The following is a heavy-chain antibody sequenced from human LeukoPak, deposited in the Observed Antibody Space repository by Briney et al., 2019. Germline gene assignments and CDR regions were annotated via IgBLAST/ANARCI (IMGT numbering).Heavy chain of an antibody. CDR1: GYTFTSYG. D-gene: IGHD6-13*01. CDR3: ARVRAKGIAAAGTNFDY. V-gene: IGHV1-18*01. J-gene: IGHJ4*02. Sequence: ASVKVSCKASGYTFTSYGISWVRPAPGQGLEWMGWISAYNGNTNYAQKLQGRVTMTTDTSTSTAYMELRSLRSDDTAVYYCARVRAKGIAAAGTNFDYWGQGTLVTVSS. CDR2: ISAYNGNT.